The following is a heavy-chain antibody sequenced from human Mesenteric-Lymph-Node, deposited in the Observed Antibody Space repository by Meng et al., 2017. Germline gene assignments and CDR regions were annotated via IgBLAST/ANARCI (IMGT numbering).Heavy chain of an antibody. V-gene: IGHV3-11*04. CDR1: GFTFSDYY. D-gene: IGHD3-22*01. CDR3: ARDPRSDSSGSDAFDI. CDR2: ISSSGSTI. J-gene: IGHJ3*02. Sequence: GESLKISCAASGFTFSDYYMSWIRQAPGKGLEWVSYISSSGSTIYYADSVKGRFTISRDNAKNSLYLQMNSLRAEDTAVYYCARDPRSDSSGSDAFDIWGQGTMVTVSS.